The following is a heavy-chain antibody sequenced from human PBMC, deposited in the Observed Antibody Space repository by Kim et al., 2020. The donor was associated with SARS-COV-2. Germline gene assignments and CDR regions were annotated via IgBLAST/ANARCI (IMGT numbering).Heavy chain of an antibody. CDR2: IYYSGST. J-gene: IGHJ4*02. CDR1: GGSINTSEW. V-gene: IGHV4-4*02. Sequence: SETLSLTCAVSGGSINTSEWWSWVRQPPGKGLEWIGEIYYSGSTNYNPSLKSRVTISIDKSKNQFSLKLSSVTAADTAVYYCATGVVCSNTNFLDYWSQGTLLTLSS. D-gene: IGHD2-2*01. CDR3: ATGVVCSNTNFLDY.